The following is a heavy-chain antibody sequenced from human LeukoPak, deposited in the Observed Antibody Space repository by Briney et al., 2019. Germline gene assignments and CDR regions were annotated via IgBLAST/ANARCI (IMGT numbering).Heavy chain of an antibody. D-gene: IGHD5/OR15-5a*01. CDR2: IDGSSVNI. CDR3: TRGSTTTWYDF. J-gene: IGHJ5*01. Sequence: PGGSLRLSCAASGFTFSNYAMSWVRQAPGKGLEWVSLIDGSSVNIYYADSVKGRFTISRDNSKNTLFLQMNSLRAEDTALYFCTRGSTTTWYDFWGQGILVTVSS. CDR1: GFTFSNYA. V-gene: IGHV3-23*01.